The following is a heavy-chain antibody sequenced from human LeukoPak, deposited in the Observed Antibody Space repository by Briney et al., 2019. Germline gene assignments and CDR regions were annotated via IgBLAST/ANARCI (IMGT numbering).Heavy chain of an antibody. Sequence: KPSETLSLTCTVSGGSISSHYWSWIRQPPGQGLEWIGYIYYSGSTNYNPSLKSRVTISVDTSKNQFSLKLSSVTAADTAVYYCARSKKIAAAGTGWFDPWGQGTLVTVSS. J-gene: IGHJ5*02. D-gene: IGHD6-13*01. CDR1: GGSISSHY. CDR3: ARSKKIAAAGTGWFDP. CDR2: IYYSGST. V-gene: IGHV4-59*11.